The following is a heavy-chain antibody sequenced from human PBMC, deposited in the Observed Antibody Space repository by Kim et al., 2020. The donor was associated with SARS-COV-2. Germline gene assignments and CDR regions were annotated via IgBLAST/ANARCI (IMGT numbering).Heavy chain of an antibody. J-gene: IGHJ3*02. CDR2: ISSSSSYT. V-gene: IGHV3-11*06. CDR1: GFTFSDYY. CDR3: ARVFASFDAFDI. D-gene: IGHD3-10*01. Sequence: GGSLRLSCAASGFTFSDYYMSWIRQAPGKGLEWVSYISSSSSYTNYADSVKGRFTISRDNAKNSLYLQMNSLRAEDTAVYYCARVFASFDAFDIWGQGTMVTVSS.